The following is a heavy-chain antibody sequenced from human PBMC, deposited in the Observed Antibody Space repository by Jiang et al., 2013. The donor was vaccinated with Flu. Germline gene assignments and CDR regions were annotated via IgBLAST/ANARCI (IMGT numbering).Heavy chain of an antibody. D-gene: IGHD2-15*01. V-gene: IGHV7-4-1*02. CDR2: INTNTGNP. Sequence: QSGSELKKPGASVKVSCKASGYTFTSYAMNWVRQAPGQGLEWMGWINTNTGNPTYAQGFTGRFVFSLDTSVSTAYLQISSLKAEDTAVYYCCVEPDIVVVVAATTRFDPWGQGTLVTVSS. CDR1: GYTFTSYA. J-gene: IGHJ5*02. CDR3: CVEPDIVVVVAATTRFDP.